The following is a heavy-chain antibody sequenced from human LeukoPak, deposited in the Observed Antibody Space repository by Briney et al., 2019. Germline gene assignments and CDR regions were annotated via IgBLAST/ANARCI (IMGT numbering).Heavy chain of an antibody. J-gene: IGHJ4*02. V-gene: IGHV4-38-2*02. CDR1: GYSISSGYY. Sequence: SETLSLTCTVSGYSISSGYYWGWIRQPPGKGLEWIGSIYHSGSTYYNPSLKSRVTISVDTSKNQFSLKLSSVTAADTAVYYCARGLGGSYSHPFDYWGQGTLVTVSS. D-gene: IGHD1-26*01. CDR2: IYHSGST. CDR3: ARGLGGSYSHPFDY.